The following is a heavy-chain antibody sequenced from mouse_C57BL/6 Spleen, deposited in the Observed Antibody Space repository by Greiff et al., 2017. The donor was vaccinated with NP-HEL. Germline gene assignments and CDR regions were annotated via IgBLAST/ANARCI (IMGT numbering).Heavy chain of an antibody. Sequence: EVQLQQSGPELVKPGASVKISCKASGYTFTDYYMNWVKQSHGKSLEWIGDINPNNGGTSYNQKFKGKATLTVDKSSSTAYMQLRSLTSEDSAVYCCARNSGYFDVWGTGTTVTVSS. CDR1: GYTFTDYY. D-gene: IGHD2-12*01. CDR2: INPNNGGT. V-gene: IGHV1-26*01. CDR3: ARNSGYFDV. J-gene: IGHJ1*03.